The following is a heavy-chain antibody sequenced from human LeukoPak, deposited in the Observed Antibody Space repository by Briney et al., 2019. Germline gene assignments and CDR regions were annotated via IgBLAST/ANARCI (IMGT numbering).Heavy chain of an antibody. CDR3: AKQLVSRIAAAGPFDY. Sequence: GGSLRLSCAASQFTFSSYAMSWVRQAPGKGLEWVSAISGSGGSTYYADSVKGRFTISRDNSKNTLYLQMNSLRAEDTAVYYCAKQLVSRIAAAGPFDYWGQGTLVTVSS. V-gene: IGHV3-23*01. J-gene: IGHJ4*02. CDR1: QFTFSSYA. D-gene: IGHD6-13*01. CDR2: ISGSGGST.